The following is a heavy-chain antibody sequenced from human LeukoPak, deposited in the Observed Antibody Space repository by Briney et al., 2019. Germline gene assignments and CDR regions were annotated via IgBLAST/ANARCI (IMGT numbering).Heavy chain of an antibody. J-gene: IGHJ4*02. V-gene: IGHV1-2*02. CDR3: ARGSSGWYGGSDY. CDR1: GYTFTGYY. D-gene: IGHD6-19*01. Sequence: GASVKVSCKASGYTFTGYYMHWVRQAPGQGLEWMGWINPNSGGTNYAQKFQGRVTMTRDTSISTAYMELSRLRSDDTAVYYCARGSSGWYGGSDYWGQGTLVTVSS. CDR2: INPNSGGT.